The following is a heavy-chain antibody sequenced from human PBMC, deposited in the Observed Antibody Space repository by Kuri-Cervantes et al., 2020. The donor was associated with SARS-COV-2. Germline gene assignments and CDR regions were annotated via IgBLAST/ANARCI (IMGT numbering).Heavy chain of an antibody. CDR2: ISGRGAVT. CDR1: GFTFSIHA. CDR3: AKDWSGTSGAGSPVFDY. Sequence: GGSLRLSCAASGFTFSIHAMSWDRQAPGKGLEWVAGISGRGAVTYYTDSLRGRFTISRDHSKNTVILQMTSLRAEDTAVYYCAKDWSGTSGAGSPVFDYWGQETLVTVSS. J-gene: IGHJ4*02. D-gene: IGHD3-10*01. V-gene: IGHV3-23*01.